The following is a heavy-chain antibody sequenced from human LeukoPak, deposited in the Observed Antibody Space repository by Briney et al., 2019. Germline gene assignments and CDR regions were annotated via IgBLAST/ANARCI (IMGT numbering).Heavy chain of an antibody. CDR2: ISSSSSYI. D-gene: IGHD2-2*01. CDR3: ARERYCSSTSCSYFDY. CDR1: GFTFSSYS. J-gene: IGHJ4*02. V-gene: IGHV3-21*01. Sequence: GGSLRLSCAASGFTFSSYSMNWVRQAPVKGLEWVSSISSSSSYIYYADSVKGRFTISRDNAKNSLYLQTNSLRAEDTAVYYCARERYCSSTSCSYFDYWGQGTLVTVSS.